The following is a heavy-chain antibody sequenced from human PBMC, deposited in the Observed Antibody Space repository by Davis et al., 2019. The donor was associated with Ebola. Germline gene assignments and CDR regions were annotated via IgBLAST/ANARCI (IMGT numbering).Heavy chain of an antibody. V-gene: IGHV4-34*01. J-gene: IGHJ2*01. Sequence: MPSETLSLTCAVYGGSFRGYYWSWIRQPPGKGLEWIGEINHSGSTNYNPSLWGRVTISIDTSKNQFSLKLSSVTVADTAVYYCARGGEYGSGSSNWYFDLWGRGTRVIVSS. CDR2: INHSGST. CDR3: ARGGEYGSGSSNWYFDL. CDR1: GGSFRGYY. D-gene: IGHD3-10*01.